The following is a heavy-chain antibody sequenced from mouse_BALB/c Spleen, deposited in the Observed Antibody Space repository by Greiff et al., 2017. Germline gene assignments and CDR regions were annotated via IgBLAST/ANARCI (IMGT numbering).Heavy chain of an antibody. V-gene: IGHV1-84*02. CDR2: IYPGSGNT. CDR1: GYTFTDYY. Sequence: VQLQESGPELVKPGASVKISCKASGYTFTDYYINWVKQKPGQGLEWIGWIYPGSGNTKYNEKFKGKATLTVDTSSSTAYMQLSSLTSEDTAVYFCARSSRYWYFDVWGAGTTVTVSS. CDR3: ARSSRYWYFDV. J-gene: IGHJ1*01.